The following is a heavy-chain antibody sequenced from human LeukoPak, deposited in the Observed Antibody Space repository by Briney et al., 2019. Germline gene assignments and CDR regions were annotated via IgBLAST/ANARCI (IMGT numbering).Heavy chain of an antibody. Sequence: GGSLRLSCAASGFTFSSYEMNWVRQAPGKGLEWVAVMSYDGSNKYYADSVKGRFTISRDNSKNTLYLQMNSLRAEDTAVYYCARDGDSDYIFSYYFDYWGQGTLVTVSS. CDR3: ARDGDSDYIFSYYFDY. V-gene: IGHV3-30*04. CDR1: GFTFSSYE. D-gene: IGHD2-21*02. CDR2: MSYDGSNK. J-gene: IGHJ4*02.